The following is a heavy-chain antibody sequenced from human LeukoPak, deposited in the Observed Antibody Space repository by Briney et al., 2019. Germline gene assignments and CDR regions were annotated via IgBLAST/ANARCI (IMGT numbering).Heavy chain of an antibody. CDR1: GFTVSINY. CDR2: IYSGGST. V-gene: IGHV3-66*01. Sequence: GGSLRLSCAASGFTVSINYMSWVRQAPGKGLEWVSVIYSGGSTYYADSVKGRFTISRDNAKNPLYLQMNSLRAEDTAVYYCARDVITVTTYRGGTHYYYYYYMDVWGKGTTVTISS. D-gene: IGHD4-11*01. CDR3: ARDVITVTTYRGGTHYYYYYYMDV. J-gene: IGHJ6*03.